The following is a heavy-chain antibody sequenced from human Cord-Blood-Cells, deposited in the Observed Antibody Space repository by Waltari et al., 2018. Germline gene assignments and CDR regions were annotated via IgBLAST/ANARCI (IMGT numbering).Heavy chain of an antibody. D-gene: IGHD3-10*01. CDR1: GYSFTSYW. V-gene: IGHV5-51*03. CDR2: IYPGDADT. CDR3: ARGGSGSYYSDAFDI. J-gene: IGHJ3*02. Sequence: EVQLVQSGAEVKKPGESLKISCKGSGYSFTSYWIGWVRQMPGKGLEWMGIIYPGDADTRYSPSVQGQVTISADKSSSTAYLQWSSLKASDTAMYYCARGGSGSYYSDAFDIWGQGTMVTVSS.